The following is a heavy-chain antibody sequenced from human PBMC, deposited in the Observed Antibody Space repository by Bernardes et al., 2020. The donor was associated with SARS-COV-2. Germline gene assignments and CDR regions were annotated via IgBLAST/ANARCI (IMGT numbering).Heavy chain of an antibody. V-gene: IGHV3-72*01. Sequence: GGSLRLSCAASGFTFSDYYMDWVRQAPGKGLEWVARARNKAKSYTTEYAASVKGRFTISRDDSENSLYLQMNSLKIEDTAVYYCARARESYGNWGMDVWGKGTTVTVSS. D-gene: IGHD5-18*01. CDR2: ARNKAKSYTT. CDR1: GFTFSDYY. CDR3: ARARESYGNWGMDV. J-gene: IGHJ6*03.